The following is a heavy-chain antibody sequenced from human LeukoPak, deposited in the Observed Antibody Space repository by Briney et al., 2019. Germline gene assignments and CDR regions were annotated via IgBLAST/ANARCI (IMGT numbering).Heavy chain of an antibody. V-gene: IGHV3-23*01. CDR1: GFTFSNFA. J-gene: IGHJ5*02. D-gene: IGHD6-13*01. Sequence: PGGSLRRSCAASGFTFSNFAMMWVRQAPGTGLQWVSTITGYGATFYADSVRGRFTIFRDTSMNTLFLQMNSLGAEDTAVYYCAKGAAAGKVDWFDPWGQGTLVTVSS. CDR3: AKGAAAGKVDWFDP. CDR2: ITGYGAT.